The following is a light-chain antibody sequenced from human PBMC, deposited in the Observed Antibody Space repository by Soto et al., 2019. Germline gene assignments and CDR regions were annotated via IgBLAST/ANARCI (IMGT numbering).Light chain of an antibody. V-gene: IGLV8-61*01. CDR2: STN. CDR3: ALYMGSGIYV. Sequence: QTVVTQEPSFPVSPGGTVTLTCGFNSGSVSASSYPSWYQQTPGQTPRTLIYSTNNRSSGVPDRFSGSILGNKAALTITGAQADDEYHYYCALYMGSGIYVFGTGTKVTVL. J-gene: IGLJ1*01. CDR1: SGSVSASSY.